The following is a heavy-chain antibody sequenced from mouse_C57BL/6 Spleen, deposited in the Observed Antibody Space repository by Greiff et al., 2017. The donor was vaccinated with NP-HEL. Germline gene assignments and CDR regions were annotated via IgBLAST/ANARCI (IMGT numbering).Heavy chain of an antibody. CDR3: ARGMDDYDWYFDV. CDR1: GYTFTSYW. V-gene: IGHV1-55*01. D-gene: IGHD2-4*01. J-gene: IGHJ1*03. CDR2: IYPGSGST. Sequence: QVQLQQPGAELVKPGASVKMSCKASGYTFTSYWITWVKQRPGQGLEWIGDIYPGSGSTNYNAKFKSKATLTVDTSSSTAYMQISRLTSEDSAVYYCARGMDDYDWYFDVWGTGTTVTVSS.